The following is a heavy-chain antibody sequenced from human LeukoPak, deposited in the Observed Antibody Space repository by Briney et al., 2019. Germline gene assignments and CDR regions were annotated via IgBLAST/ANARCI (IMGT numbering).Heavy chain of an antibody. D-gene: IGHD6-19*01. CDR3: TTYPYNSGWYPFAS. CDR2: IKSKTDGGTM. CDR1: GFTFSNAW. Sequence: GGSLRLSCVASGFTFSNAWMSWVRQAPGKGLDWVGRIKSKTDGGTMEYAAPVQGRFTFSRDDSKNTLYLQMNSLKTEDTAVYYCTTYPYNSGWYPFASWGQGTLVTVSS. V-gene: IGHV3-15*01. J-gene: IGHJ4*02.